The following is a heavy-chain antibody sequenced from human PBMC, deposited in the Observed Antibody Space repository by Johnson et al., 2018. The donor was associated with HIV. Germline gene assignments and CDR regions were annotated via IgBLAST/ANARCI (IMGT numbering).Heavy chain of an antibody. CDR1: GFTFSSYA. D-gene: IGHD1-1*01. CDR2: IRHDGNNK. CDR3: ARVTRYNWNSDAFDI. Sequence: QVHLVESGGGVVRPGGSLRLSCAASGFTFSSYAMSWVRQAPWKGLEWVAFIRHDGNNKYYADSVKGRFTISRDNAKNSLYLQMNSLRAEETALYYCARVTRYNWNSDAFDIWGQGTMVTVSS. J-gene: IGHJ3*02. V-gene: IGHV3-30*02.